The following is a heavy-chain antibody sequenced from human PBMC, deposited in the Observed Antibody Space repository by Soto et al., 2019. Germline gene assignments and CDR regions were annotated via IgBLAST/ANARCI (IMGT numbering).Heavy chain of an antibody. CDR1: GFSLSTSGVG. CDR3: APRPWTGTKAYFDY. V-gene: IGHV2-5*02. D-gene: IGHD1-1*01. CDR2: IYWDDDR. Sequence: QITLKESTPTLVKPTQTLTLTCTFSGFSLSTSGVGVGWIRQPPGKALEWLALIYWDDDRRYSPSLKSRLTTTKDTAKNQLVLTMTNIDPVDTATYYCAPRPWTGTKAYFDYWGQGTLVTVSS. J-gene: IGHJ4*02.